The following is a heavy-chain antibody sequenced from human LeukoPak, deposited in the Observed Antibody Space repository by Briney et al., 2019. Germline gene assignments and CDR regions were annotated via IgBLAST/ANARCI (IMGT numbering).Heavy chain of an antibody. V-gene: IGHV3-66*01. Sequence: PGGSLRLSCAASGFIVSSNYMSWVRQAPGKGLEWVSVIYSGGSTYYADSVKGRFTISRDNPKNTLYLQMNSLRADDTAVYYCARDRLDRWASAFDIWGQGTMVTVSS. CDR1: GFIVSSNY. CDR2: IYSGGST. D-gene: IGHD4-23*01. J-gene: IGHJ3*02. CDR3: ARDRLDRWASAFDI.